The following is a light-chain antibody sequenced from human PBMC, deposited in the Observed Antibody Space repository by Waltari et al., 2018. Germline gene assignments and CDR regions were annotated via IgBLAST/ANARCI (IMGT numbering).Light chain of an antibody. V-gene: IGKV1-8*01. CDR2: AAS. CDR3: QQYNNWPLT. Sequence: AIRITQSPSSLSASTGDRVTITCRASQGISSYLAWYQQKPGKAPKVLIYAASTLQSGVPSRFSGSGSGTDFTLTISCLQSEDFAIHYCQQYNNWPLTFGGGTKVEIK. J-gene: IGKJ4*01. CDR1: QGISSY.